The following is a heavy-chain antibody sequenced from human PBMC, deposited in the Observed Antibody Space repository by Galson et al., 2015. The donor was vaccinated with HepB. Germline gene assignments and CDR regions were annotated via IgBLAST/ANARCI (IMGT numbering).Heavy chain of an antibody. CDR1: GFTFSDYY. CDR3: ARGRREGSGTVLGY. D-gene: IGHD6-19*01. V-gene: IGHV3-11*06. J-gene: IGHJ4*02. CDR2: ISSSSSYT. Sequence: SLRLSCAASGFTFSDYYMSWIRQAPGKGLEWVSYISSSSSYTNYADSVKGRFTISRDNAKNSLYLQMNSLRAEDTAVYYCARGRREGSGTVLGYWGQGTLVTVSS.